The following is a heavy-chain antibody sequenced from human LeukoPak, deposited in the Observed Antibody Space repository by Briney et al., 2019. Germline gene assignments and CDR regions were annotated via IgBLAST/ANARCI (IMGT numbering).Heavy chain of an antibody. V-gene: IGHV1-2*02. CDR1: GYTFTTYS. D-gene: IGHD1-26*01. Sequence: ASVKVSCKASGYTFTTYSMNWVRQAPGQGLEWMGWINPNSGGTNYAQKFQGRVTMTRDTSISTAYMELSRLRSDDTAVYYCASGWEPGGDAFDIWGHGTMVTVSS. CDR2: INPNSGGT. J-gene: IGHJ3*02. CDR3: ASGWEPGGDAFDI.